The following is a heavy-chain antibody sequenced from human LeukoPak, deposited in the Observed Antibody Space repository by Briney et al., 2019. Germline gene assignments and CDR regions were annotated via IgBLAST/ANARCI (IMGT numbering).Heavy chain of an antibody. CDR1: GFTFSSYA. CDR3: VRPTSGFDY. J-gene: IGHJ4*02. Sequence: GGSLRLSCSAPGFTFSSYAMHWVRQAPGKGLEHISGVNNIGGSTYYTDSVKGRFTISRDDSKDTLYLQMTSLRSEDTAVYYCVRPTSGFDYWGQGILVTVSS. D-gene: IGHD6-19*01. V-gene: IGHV3-64D*09. CDR2: VNNIGGST.